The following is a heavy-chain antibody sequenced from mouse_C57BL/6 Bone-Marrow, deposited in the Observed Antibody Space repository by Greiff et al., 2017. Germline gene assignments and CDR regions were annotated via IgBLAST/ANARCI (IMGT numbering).Heavy chain of an antibody. J-gene: IGHJ3*01. CDR2: ISPGDVDT. CDR3: ARSSMVTSGFAY. Sequence: VQLQQSGPELVKPGASVKISCKASGYAFSSSWMNWVKQRPGKGLEWIGRISPGDVDTNYNGKFKGKATLTADKSSSTAYMQLSSLTSEDSAVYFCARSSMVTSGFAYWGQGTLVTVSA. CDR1: GYAFSSSW. V-gene: IGHV1-82*01. D-gene: IGHD2-1*01.